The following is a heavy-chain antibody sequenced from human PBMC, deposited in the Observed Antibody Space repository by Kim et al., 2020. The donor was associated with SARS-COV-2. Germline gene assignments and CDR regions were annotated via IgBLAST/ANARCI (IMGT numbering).Heavy chain of an antibody. J-gene: IGHJ6*02. CDR2: ISSSGSTI. CDR3: ARDRSRIAVAGTRGYGMDV. Sequence: GGSLRLSCAASGFTFSSYEMNWVRQAPGKGLEWVSYISSSGSTIYYADSVKGRFTISRDNAKNSLYLQMNSLRAEDTAVYYCARDRSRIAVAGTRGYGMDVWGQGTTVTVSS. V-gene: IGHV3-48*03. D-gene: IGHD6-19*01. CDR1: GFTFSSYE.